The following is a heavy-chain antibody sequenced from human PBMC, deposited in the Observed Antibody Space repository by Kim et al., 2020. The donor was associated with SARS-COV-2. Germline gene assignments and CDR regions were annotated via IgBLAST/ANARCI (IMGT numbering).Heavy chain of an antibody. Sequence: ASVKVSCKASGYTFTGYYMHWVRQAPGQGLEWMGRINPNSGGTNYAQKFQGRVTMTRDTSISTAYMELSRLRSDDTAVYYCARRRTMVRGVIITSPHRNWYFDLWGRGTLVTVSS. CDR2: INPNSGGT. V-gene: IGHV1-2*06. CDR3: ARRRTMVRGVIITSPHRNWYFDL. D-gene: IGHD3-10*01. J-gene: IGHJ2*01. CDR1: GYTFTGYY.